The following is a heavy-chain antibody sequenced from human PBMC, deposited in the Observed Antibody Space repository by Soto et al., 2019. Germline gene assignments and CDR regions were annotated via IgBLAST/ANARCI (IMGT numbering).Heavy chain of an antibody. CDR1: GGTFSSYT. J-gene: IGHJ6*02. D-gene: IGHD4-17*01. Sequence: QVQLVQSGAEVKKPGSSVKVSCKASGGTFSSYTISWVRQAPGQGLEWMGRIIPILGIANYAQKFQGRVTITADKSTSTAYMELSSLRSEDTAVYYCAGEMGGIDYGDYGGYYYYGMDVWGQGTTVTVSS. CDR2: IIPILGIA. CDR3: AGEMGGIDYGDYGGYYYYGMDV. V-gene: IGHV1-69*08.